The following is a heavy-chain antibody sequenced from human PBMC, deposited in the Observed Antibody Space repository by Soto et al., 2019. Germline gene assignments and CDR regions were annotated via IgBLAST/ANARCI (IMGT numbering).Heavy chain of an antibody. CDR2: INHSGST. J-gene: IGHJ6*02. Sequence: QVQLQQWGAGLLKPSETLSLTCAVYGGSFSRYYWSWIRQPPGKGLEWIGTINHSGSTNYNPSLKSRVTMSVDTSKNRFSLELRSVTAADTSVYFCASDPGRPYYYYQYGMDVWGQGTTVTVSS. V-gene: IGHV4-34*01. CDR3: ASDPGRPYYYYQYGMDV. CDR1: GGSFSRYY.